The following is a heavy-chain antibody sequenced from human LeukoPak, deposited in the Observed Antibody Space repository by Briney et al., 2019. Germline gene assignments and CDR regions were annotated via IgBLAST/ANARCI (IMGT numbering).Heavy chain of an antibody. Sequence: PGGSLRLSCAASGFTFSSYGMHWVRQAPGKGLEWVAVIPYDGSNKYYADSVKGRFTISRDNSKNTLSLQMNSLRAEDTAVYYCAKGIELWLTYFDHWGQGTLVTASS. CDR1: GFTFSSYG. CDR2: IPYDGSNK. J-gene: IGHJ4*02. V-gene: IGHV3-30*18. D-gene: IGHD5-18*01. CDR3: AKGIELWLTYFDH.